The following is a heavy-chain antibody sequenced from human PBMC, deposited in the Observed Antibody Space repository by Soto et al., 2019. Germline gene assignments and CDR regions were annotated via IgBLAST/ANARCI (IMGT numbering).Heavy chain of an antibody. V-gene: IGHV4-39*01. CDR3: ARQQGSSWYVGYYYYGMDV. CDR1: GGSISSSSYY. J-gene: IGHJ6*02. Sequence: PSETLSLTCTVSGGSISSSSYYWGWIRQPPGKGLEWIGSIYYSGSTYYNPSLKSRVTISVDTSKNQFSLKLSSVTAADTAVYYCARQQGSSWYVGYYYYGMDVWGQGTTVT. D-gene: IGHD6-13*01. CDR2: IYYSGST.